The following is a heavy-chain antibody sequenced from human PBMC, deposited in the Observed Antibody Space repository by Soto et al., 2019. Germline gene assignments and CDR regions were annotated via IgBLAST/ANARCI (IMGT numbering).Heavy chain of an antibody. CDR1: GFTFSDYY. Sequence: QVQLVESGGGLVKPGGSLRLSCAASGFTFSDYYMSWIRQAPGKGLEWVSYISSSSIYTNYADSVKGRFTISRDNDKNSLYLQMNSLIAEDTPVYYCASTPESNGKYGMAVWGQETTVTVS. CDR3: ASTPESNGKYGMAV. D-gene: IGHD2-8*01. V-gene: IGHV3-11*06. CDR2: ISSSSIYT. J-gene: IGHJ6*02.